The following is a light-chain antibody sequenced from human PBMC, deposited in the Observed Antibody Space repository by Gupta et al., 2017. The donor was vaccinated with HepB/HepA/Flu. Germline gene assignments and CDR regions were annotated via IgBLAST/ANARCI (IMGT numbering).Light chain of an antibody. Sequence: QSVLTQSPSASGTPGQRVTIFCSGSNSNIGRTSVTWYRHVPGTAPKLLIYNTDQRPSGVPDRFSGSKSGTSASLAISGLQSEDEADYFCSSWDYNLSGVIFGGGTKLTVL. CDR2: NTD. J-gene: IGLJ2*01. CDR3: SSWDYNLSGVI. V-gene: IGLV1-44*01. CDR1: NSNIGRTS.